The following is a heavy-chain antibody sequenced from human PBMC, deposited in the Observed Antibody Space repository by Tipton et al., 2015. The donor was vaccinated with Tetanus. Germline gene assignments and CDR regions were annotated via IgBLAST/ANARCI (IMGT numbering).Heavy chain of an antibody. D-gene: IGHD1-26*01. CDR1: GGSFSGYY. Sequence: LRLSCAVYGGSFSGYYWSWIRQPPGKGLEWIGEINHSGSTNHNPSLKSRVTISVDRSKNQFSLELSSVTAADTAVYYCASGSGSYYPDFWGQGTLVTVSS. J-gene: IGHJ4*02. CDR3: ASGSGSYYPDF. CDR2: INHSGST. V-gene: IGHV4-34*01.